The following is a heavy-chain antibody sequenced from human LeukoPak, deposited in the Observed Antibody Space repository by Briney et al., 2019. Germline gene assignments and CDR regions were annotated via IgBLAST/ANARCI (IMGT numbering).Heavy chain of an antibody. CDR3: ARGPEGATTAEYFQH. Sequence: ASVKVSCKASGYTFTSYYMHWVRQAPGQGLEWMGIINPSGGSTSYAQKFQGRATMTRDMSTSTVYMELSSLRSEDTAVYYCARGPEGATTAEYFQHWGQGTLVTVSS. CDR1: GYTFTSYY. CDR2: INPSGGST. J-gene: IGHJ1*01. V-gene: IGHV1-46*01. D-gene: IGHD1-26*01.